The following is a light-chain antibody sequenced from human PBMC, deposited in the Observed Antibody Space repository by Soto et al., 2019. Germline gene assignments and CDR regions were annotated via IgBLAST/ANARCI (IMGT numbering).Light chain of an antibody. J-gene: IGKJ3*01. CDR3: QQYGNSPGT. CDR1: QSVTSSY. V-gene: IGKV3-20*01. CDR2: GAS. Sequence: EIVLTQSPGTLSLSPGERATLSCRASQSVTSSYLAWYQHKPGQAPRLLIYGASSRATGIPDRFSGSGSGTDFILTISRLEPEDFAVYFCQQYGNSPGTFGPGTKVDVK.